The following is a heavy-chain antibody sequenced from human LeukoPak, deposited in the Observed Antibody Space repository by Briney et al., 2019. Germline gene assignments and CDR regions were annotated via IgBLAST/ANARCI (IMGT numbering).Heavy chain of an antibody. D-gene: IGHD5-18*01. CDR2: ISYDGSNE. J-gene: IGHJ4*02. CDR3: AKDIRGYSYGYVDY. V-gene: IGHV3-30*18. Sequence: GGSLRLSCAASGFTFSNHGMHWVRQAPGKGLEWVAFISYDGSNEYYADSVKGRFTISRDSSKNTLYLQMNSLRAEDTAVYYCAKDIRGYSYGYVDYWGQGTLVTVSS. CDR1: GFTFSNHG.